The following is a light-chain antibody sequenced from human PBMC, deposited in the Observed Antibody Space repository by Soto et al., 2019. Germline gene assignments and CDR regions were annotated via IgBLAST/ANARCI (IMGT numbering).Light chain of an antibody. CDR2: KAS. V-gene: IGKV1-5*03. J-gene: IGKJ1*01. Sequence: DLQMTQSPSTLSASVGDRVTITCRASQSISSWLAWYQQKPGKAPKLLIYKASSLESGVPSRFSGSGSGTEFTLTISSLQSDDFATYYCQQYNTYSGTLGQGTKVEIK. CDR1: QSISSW. CDR3: QQYNTYSGT.